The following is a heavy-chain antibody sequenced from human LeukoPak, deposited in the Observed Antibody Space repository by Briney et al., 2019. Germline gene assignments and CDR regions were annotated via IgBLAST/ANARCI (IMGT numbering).Heavy chain of an antibody. CDR2: INNDATRT. J-gene: IGHJ6*02. Sequence: GGSLRLSCAASGFTFTGYSMNWFRQAPGKGLVWVSHINNDATRTTYADSVRGRFTISRDNAKNTVSLQMNSLRAEDTAVYYCASDGAYAMAVWGQGTTVTVSS. CDR3: ASDGAYAMAV. D-gene: IGHD1-26*01. V-gene: IGHV3-74*01. CDR1: GFTFTGYS.